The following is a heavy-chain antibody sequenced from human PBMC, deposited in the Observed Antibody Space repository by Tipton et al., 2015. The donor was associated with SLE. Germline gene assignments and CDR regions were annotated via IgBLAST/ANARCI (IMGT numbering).Heavy chain of an antibody. CDR1: GFTFSSYS. D-gene: IGHD6-19*01. J-gene: IGHJ4*02. Sequence: SLRLSCAASGFTFSSYSMNWVRQAPGKGLEWVSYISSSSSYIYYADSVKGRFTISRGNAKNSLYLQMNSLRAEDTAVYYCARDLGSEQWLSWGQGTLVTVSS. V-gene: IGHV3-21*05. CDR2: ISSSSSYI. CDR3: ARDLGSEQWLS.